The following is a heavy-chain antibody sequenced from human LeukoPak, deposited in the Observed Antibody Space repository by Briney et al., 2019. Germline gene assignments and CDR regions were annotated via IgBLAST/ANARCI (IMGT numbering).Heavy chain of an antibody. Sequence: SETLSLICTVSGGSIGNYYWSWIRQPAGKGLEWIGRIYISGSTNYNPSLKSRVTMSVDTYKNQFSLKLSSVTAADTAVYYCARGGYEYYYMDVWGKGTTVTVSS. CDR2: IYISGST. D-gene: IGHD3-16*01. V-gene: IGHV4-4*07. CDR1: GGSIGNYY. CDR3: ARGGYEYYYMDV. J-gene: IGHJ6*03.